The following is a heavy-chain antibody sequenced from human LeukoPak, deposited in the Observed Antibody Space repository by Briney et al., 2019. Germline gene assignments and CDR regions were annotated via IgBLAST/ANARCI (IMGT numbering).Heavy chain of an antibody. Sequence: PGGSLRLSCAASGFTFSSYSMNWVRQAPGKGLEWVSSISSTGSYIYYADSLKGRFTISRDNAKNSLYLQMNSLRAEDTAVYYCARGDFWSGYSWGQGTLVTVSS. CDR2: ISSTGSYI. CDR3: ARGDFWSGYS. D-gene: IGHD3-3*01. CDR1: GFTFSSYS. J-gene: IGHJ4*02. V-gene: IGHV3-21*01.